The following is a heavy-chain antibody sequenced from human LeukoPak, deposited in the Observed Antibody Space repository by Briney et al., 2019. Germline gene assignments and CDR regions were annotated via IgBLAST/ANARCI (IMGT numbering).Heavy chain of an antibody. V-gene: IGHV3-53*01. CDR1: GFTVSSNY. CDR3: ARGRYYDILTGPITAFDI. D-gene: IGHD3-9*01. CDR2: IYSGGST. Sequence: GGSLRLSCAASGFTVSSNYMSWVRQAPGKGLEWVSVIYSGGSTYYADSVKGRFTISRDNSKNTLYLQMNSLRAEDTAVYYCARGRYYDILTGPITAFDIWGQGTMVTVSS. J-gene: IGHJ3*02.